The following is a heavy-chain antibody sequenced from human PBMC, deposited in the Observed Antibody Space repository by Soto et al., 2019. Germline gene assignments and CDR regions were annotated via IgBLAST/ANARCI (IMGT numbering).Heavy chain of an antibody. D-gene: IGHD3-3*01. CDR3: AKDKSSRDFWSGYIDY. J-gene: IGHJ4*02. CDR1: GFTFSSYG. V-gene: IGHV3-30*18. CDR2: ISYDGSNK. Sequence: GGSLRLSCAASGFTFSSYGMHWVRQAPGKGLEWVAVISYDGSNKYYADSVKGRFTISRDNSKNTLYLQMNSLRAEDTAVYYCAKDKSSRDFWSGYIDYWGQGTLVTVSS.